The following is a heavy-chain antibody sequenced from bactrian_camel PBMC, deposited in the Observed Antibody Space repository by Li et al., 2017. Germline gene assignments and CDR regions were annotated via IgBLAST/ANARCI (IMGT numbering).Heavy chain of an antibody. D-gene: IGHD2*01. J-gene: IGHJ6*01. V-gene: IGHV3S9*01. CDR1: TGTFRSAC. CDR2: IDSDGET. Sequence: QVQLVESGGGSVQAGGALRLSCAASTGTFRSACMGWIRQVSGKEREGVASIDSDGETTYADPVKGRFTISRDNAKNSVYLQMHSLKLEDTAMYYCAARGPYCYTKLSVRDFTYWGQGTQVTVS. CDR3: AARGPYCYTKLSVRDFTY.